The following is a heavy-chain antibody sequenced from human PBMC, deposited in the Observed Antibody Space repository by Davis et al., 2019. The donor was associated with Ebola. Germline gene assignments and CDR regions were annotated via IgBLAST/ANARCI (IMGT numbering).Heavy chain of an antibody. V-gene: IGHV4-34*01. CDR3: ARANLRPAAGLRARWFDP. D-gene: IGHD2-2*01. CDR1: GGSFSGYY. Sequence: SETLSLTCAVYGGSFSGYYWSWIRQPPGKGLEWIGSIYYSGSTYYNPSLKSRVTISVDTSKNQFSLKLSSVTAADTAVYYCARANLRPAAGLRARWFDPWGQGTLVTVSS. J-gene: IGHJ5*02. CDR2: IYYSGST.